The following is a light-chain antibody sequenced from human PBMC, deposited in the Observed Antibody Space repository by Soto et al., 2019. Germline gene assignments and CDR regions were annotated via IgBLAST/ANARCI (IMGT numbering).Light chain of an antibody. J-gene: IGLJ2*01. Sequence: QSVLTQPRSVSASPGQSVTISCTGTSSNVGGQDYVSWYQQNPGKAPRLMIYDATKRPSGVPYRFSGSKSGNVASLTISGLQAEDEADYYCCSYAGSYTLAFGGGTKLTVL. CDR3: CSYAGSYTLA. CDR2: DAT. CDR1: SSNVGGQDY. V-gene: IGLV2-11*01.